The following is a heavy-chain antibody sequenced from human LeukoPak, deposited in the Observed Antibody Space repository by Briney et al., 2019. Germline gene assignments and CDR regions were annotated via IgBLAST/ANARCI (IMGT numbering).Heavy chain of an antibody. CDR1: GYTFTGYN. CDR2: IIPNSNRR. CDR3: AGIPSTHDFDY. Sequence: ASVKVSCTGSGYTFTGYNMHWGRHAPVQGLGWMGWIIPNSNRRNDAQKFQGRDTRTSHKSITKAYVELRSLRSDDTAVYYCAGIPSTHDFDYWGQGTLVSVSS. D-gene: IGHD2/OR15-2a*01. J-gene: IGHJ4*02. V-gene: IGHV1-2*02.